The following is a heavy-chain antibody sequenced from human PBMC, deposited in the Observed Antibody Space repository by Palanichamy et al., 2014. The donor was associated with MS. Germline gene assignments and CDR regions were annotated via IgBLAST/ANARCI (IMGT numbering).Heavy chain of an antibody. J-gene: IGHJ4*02. Sequence: EVQLVESGGGLVQPGGSLRLSCAASGFIFSNXSFNWIRQAPGKGLEWVSFISRRSSTIYYSDSVKGRFSISRDDAKNSFYLQMNSLRAADTAVYYCARAPRNGTSPYWGQGTLVTVSS. D-gene: IGHD2-8*01. CDR1: GFIFSNXS. CDR3: ARAPRNGTSPY. CDR2: ISRRSSTI. V-gene: IGHV3-48*04.